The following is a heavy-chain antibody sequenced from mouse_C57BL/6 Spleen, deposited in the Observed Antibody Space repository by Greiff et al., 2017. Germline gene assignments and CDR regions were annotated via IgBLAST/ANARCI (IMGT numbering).Heavy chain of an antibody. CDR3: ARNWDERGY. D-gene: IGHD4-1*01. V-gene: IGHV1-22*01. Sequence: VQLKQSGPELVKPGASVKMSCKASGYAFTDYNMHWVKQSHGKSLEWIGYINPNNGGTSYNQKFKGKATLTVNKSSSTAYMELRSLTSEDSAVYYCARNWDERGYWGQGTTLTVS. CDR1: GYAFTDYN. CDR2: INPNNGGT. J-gene: IGHJ2*01.